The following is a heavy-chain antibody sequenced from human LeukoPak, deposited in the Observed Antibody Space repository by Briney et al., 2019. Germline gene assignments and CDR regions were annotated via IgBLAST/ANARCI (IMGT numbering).Heavy chain of an antibody. CDR1: GFTFSSYG. CDR3: AKDRRLYDILTPFDY. Sequence: GGSLRLSCAASGFTFSSYGMHWVRQAPGKGLEWVARISNDAGNYSYADYVKGRFTIYRDNSKNTLYLQMNSLRAEDTAVYFCAKDRRLYDILTPFDYWGQGTLVTVS. D-gene: IGHD3-9*01. CDR2: ISNDAGNY. V-gene: IGHV3-30*18. J-gene: IGHJ4*02.